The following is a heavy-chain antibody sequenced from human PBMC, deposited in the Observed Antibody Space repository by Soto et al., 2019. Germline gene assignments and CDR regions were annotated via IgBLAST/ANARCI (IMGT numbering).Heavy chain of an antibody. Sequence: SETLSLTCTVSGGSISSYYWSWIRQPPGKGLEWIGYIYYSGSTNYNPSLKSRVTISVDTSKNQFSLKLSSVTAADTAVYYCARHRHYGDYDYWGQGTLVTVSS. J-gene: IGHJ4*02. V-gene: IGHV4-59*08. CDR3: ARHRHYGDYDY. CDR1: GGSISSYY. D-gene: IGHD4-17*01. CDR2: IYYSGST.